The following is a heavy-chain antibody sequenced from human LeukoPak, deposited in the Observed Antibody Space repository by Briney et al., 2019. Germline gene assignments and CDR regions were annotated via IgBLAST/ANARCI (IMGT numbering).Heavy chain of an antibody. CDR2: IYKSGST. CDR1: GGSISSSSYY. J-gene: IGHJ4*02. Sequence: SETLSLTCTVSGGSISSSSYYWGWIRQPPGKGLAWIGSIYKSGSTYYNPSLKSRVTIFVDTSKNQFYLNLNSVTAADTAVYYCARHGAGVHGPVDYWGQGALVTVSS. D-gene: IGHD6-19*01. V-gene: IGHV4-39*01. CDR3: ARHGAGVHGPVDY.